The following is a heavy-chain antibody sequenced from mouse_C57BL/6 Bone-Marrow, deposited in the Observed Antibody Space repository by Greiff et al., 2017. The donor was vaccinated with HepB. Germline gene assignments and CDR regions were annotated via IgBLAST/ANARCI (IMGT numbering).Heavy chain of an antibody. CDR1: GFTFSDAW. CDR3: TRGGNPGFAY. Sequence: EVMLVESGGGLVQPGGSMKLSCAASGFTFSDAWMDWVRQSPEKGLEWVAEIRNKANNHATYDAESVKGRFTISRDDSKSSVYLQMNSLRAEDTGIYYCTRGGNPGFAYWGQGTLVTVSA. CDR2: IRNKANNHAT. D-gene: IGHD2-1*01. V-gene: IGHV6-6*01. J-gene: IGHJ3*01.